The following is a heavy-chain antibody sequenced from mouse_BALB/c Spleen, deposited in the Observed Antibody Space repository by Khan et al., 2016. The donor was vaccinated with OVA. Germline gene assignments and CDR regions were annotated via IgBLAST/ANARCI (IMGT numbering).Heavy chain of an antibody. CDR1: GYTFTDFY. J-gene: IGHJ3*01. CDR2: ISPGSGDT. D-gene: IGHD1-2*01. CDR3: ERRNYFGYTFAY. V-gene: IGHV1-77*01. Sequence: QVRLQQSGAELARPGASVKLSCKASGYTFTDFYINWVKQRTGQGLAWIGEISPGSGDTFYNARFKDKATLTADKSSNTAYRQRSSLTSEASAVYFCERRNYFGYTFAYWGQGTLVTVSA.